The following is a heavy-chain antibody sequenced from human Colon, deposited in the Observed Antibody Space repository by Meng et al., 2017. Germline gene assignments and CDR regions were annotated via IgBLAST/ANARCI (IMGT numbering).Heavy chain of an antibody. Sequence: VARQGVGPGLVKPSGTLSLTCAVPGGSITTNNWWSWVRQPPGKGLEWIGEIHPSGGTNYNPSLKSRVTMSIDNSKRQFSLNLSSVTAADTAVYYCARGGGCVNGVCGSLDYWGQGTLVTVSS. CDR1: GGSITTNNW. V-gene: IGHV4-4*02. CDR3: ARGGGCVNGVCGSLDY. CDR2: IHPSGGT. J-gene: IGHJ4*02. D-gene: IGHD2-8*01.